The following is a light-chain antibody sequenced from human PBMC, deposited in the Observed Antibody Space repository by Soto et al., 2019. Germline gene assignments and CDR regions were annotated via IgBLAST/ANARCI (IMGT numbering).Light chain of an antibody. Sequence: DIPMTQSPSTLSASVGDRVSITCRASQSIDNWLAWYQQKPGKAPKLLIYDASSLESGVPSRFSGSGSGTEFTLTISSLQPDDFATYSCQQYSSYPYTFGQGTKLEVK. V-gene: IGKV1-5*01. CDR2: DAS. CDR1: QSIDNW. CDR3: QQYSSYPYT. J-gene: IGKJ2*01.